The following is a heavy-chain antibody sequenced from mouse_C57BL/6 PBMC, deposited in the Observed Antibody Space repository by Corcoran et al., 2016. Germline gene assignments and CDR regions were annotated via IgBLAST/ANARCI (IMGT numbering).Heavy chain of an antibody. CDR2: INTYSGVP. CDR1: GYTFTTYG. D-gene: IGHD1-1*01. CDR3: ANYYGSSYLYYFDY. Sequence: QIQLVQSGPELKKPGETVKISCKASGYTFTTYGMSWVKQAPGKGLKWMGWINTYSGVPTYADDFKGRFAFSLETSASTAYLQINNLKNEDTATYFCANYYGSSYLYYFDYWGQGTTLTVSS. J-gene: IGHJ2*01. V-gene: IGHV9-3*01.